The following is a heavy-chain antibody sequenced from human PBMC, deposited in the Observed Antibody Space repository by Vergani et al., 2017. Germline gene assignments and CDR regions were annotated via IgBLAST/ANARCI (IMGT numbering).Heavy chain of an antibody. CDR2: VYWNDDE. CDR1: GFSLTTGGEG. CDR3: GHRLGYFDGDGVFDV. D-gene: IGHD3-22*01. J-gene: IGHJ3*01. V-gene: IGHV2-5*01. Sequence: QITLRESGPTLVKPTQTLTLTCTFSGFSLTTGGEGVGWIRQPPGRALEWLAFVYWNDDERYSPSLKSRVTITKDTSKNEVILTMATMDPVDTATYYCGHRLGYFDGDGVFDVWVPGTMVTVSS.